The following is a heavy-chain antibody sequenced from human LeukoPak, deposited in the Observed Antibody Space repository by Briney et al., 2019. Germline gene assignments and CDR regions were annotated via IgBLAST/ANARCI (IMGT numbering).Heavy chain of an antibody. V-gene: IGHV3-73*01. D-gene: IGHD3-10*01. CDR1: GFTFSGSA. J-gene: IGHJ4*02. Sequence: GGSLKLSCAASGFTFSGSAMHWVRQASGKGLEWVGRIRSKANSYATAYAASVKGRSTISRDDSKNTAYLQMNSLKTEDTAVYYCTRHEAGYYGSGDTDYWGQGTLVTVSS. CDR3: TRHEAGYYGSGDTDY. CDR2: IRSKANSYAT.